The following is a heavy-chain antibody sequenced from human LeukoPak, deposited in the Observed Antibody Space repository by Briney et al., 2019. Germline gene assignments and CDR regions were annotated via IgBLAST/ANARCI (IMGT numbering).Heavy chain of an antibody. J-gene: IGHJ4*02. Sequence: SETLSLTCAVYGGSISPYYWSWLRQPPGKGLEWIGYINYSGSTNYNPSLKSRVTMSVDTSKNQFSLKLSSVTAADTAVYYCARYDWGKYFDYWGQGTLVTVSS. CDR2: INYSGST. CDR1: GGSISPYY. CDR3: ARYDWGKYFDY. D-gene: IGHD3-16*01. V-gene: IGHV4-59*01.